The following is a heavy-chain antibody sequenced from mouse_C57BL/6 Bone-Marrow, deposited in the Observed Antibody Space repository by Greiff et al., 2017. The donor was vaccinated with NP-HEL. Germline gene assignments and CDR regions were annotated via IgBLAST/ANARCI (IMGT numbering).Heavy chain of an antibody. V-gene: IGHV5-6*01. CDR1: GFTFSSYG. D-gene: IGHD2-4*01. J-gene: IGHJ3*01. Sequence: EVQVVESGGDLVKPGGSLKLSCAASGFTFSSYGMSWVRQTPDKRLEWVATISSGGSYTYYPDSVKGRFTISRDNAKNTLYLQMSSLKSEDTAMYYCARQGLRRPPFAYWGQGTLVTVSA. CDR3: ARQGLRRPPFAY. CDR2: ISSGGSYT.